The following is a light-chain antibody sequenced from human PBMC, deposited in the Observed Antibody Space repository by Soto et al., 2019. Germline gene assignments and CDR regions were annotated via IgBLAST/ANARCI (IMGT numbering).Light chain of an antibody. V-gene: IGKV1-39*01. CDR2: AAS. CDR3: QQSYSTSPT. J-gene: IGKJ1*01. CDR1: QSISSY. Sequence: DIQMTHSPSSLSASVGDRVTITCRASQSISSYLNWYQQKPGKAPKLLIYAASSLQSGVPSRFSGSGSGTDFTLTISSLQPEDFATYYCQQSYSTSPTFGQGTKVDIK.